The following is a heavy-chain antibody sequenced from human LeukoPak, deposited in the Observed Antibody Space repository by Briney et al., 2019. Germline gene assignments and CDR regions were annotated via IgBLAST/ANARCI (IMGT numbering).Heavy chain of an antibody. Sequence: SETLSLTCTVSGGSISSGSYYWSWIRQPAGKGLEWIGRIYTSGSTNYNPSLRSRVTVSVDTSKNQFSLKLSSVTAADTAVYYCARRVGRYAFDIWGQGTMVTVPS. D-gene: IGHD1-26*01. CDR1: GGSISSGSYY. V-gene: IGHV4-61*02. J-gene: IGHJ3*02. CDR2: IYTSGST. CDR3: ARRVGRYAFDI.